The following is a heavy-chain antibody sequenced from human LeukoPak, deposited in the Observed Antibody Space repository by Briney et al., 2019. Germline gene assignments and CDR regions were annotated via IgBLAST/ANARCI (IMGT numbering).Heavy chain of an antibody. CDR2: ISYDGSNK. D-gene: IGHD6-13*01. Sequence: GGSLRLSCAASGFTFSSYAMHWVRQAPGKGLEWVAVISYDGSNKYYADSVKDRFTISRDNSKNTLYLQMNSLRAEDTAVYYCASDSRKQQLSGRAFDIWGQGTMVTVSS. CDR1: GFTFSSYA. J-gene: IGHJ3*02. V-gene: IGHV3-30*04. CDR3: ASDSRKQQLSGRAFDI.